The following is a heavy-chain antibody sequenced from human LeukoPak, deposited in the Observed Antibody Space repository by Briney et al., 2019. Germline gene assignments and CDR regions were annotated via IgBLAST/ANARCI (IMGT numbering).Heavy chain of an antibody. Sequence: GGSLRLSCTASGFTFGDYAMSWVRQAPGKGLEWVGFIRSKAYGGTTEYAAPVKGRFTISRDDSKSIAYLQMNSLKTEDTAVYYCTRGVGWLQPTRPDYWGQGTLVTVSS. CDR3: TRGVGWLQPTRPDY. CDR2: IRSKAYGGTT. V-gene: IGHV3-49*04. J-gene: IGHJ4*02. D-gene: IGHD5-12*01. CDR1: GFTFGDYA.